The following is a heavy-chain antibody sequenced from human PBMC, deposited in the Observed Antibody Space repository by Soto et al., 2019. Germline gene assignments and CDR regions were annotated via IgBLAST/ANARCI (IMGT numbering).Heavy chain of an antibody. Sequence: PSETVSLTCTFACGSIISYYCSWIRQPAGKGLEWIGRVYTSGSSDRGNTKYNPAFESRVTMSVDMSKNQFSLKLTSLTAADTAVYYCASRYCTNTDCYDNWFDPWGQGTLVTVSS. CDR3: ASRYCTNTDCYDNWFDP. J-gene: IGHJ5*02. CDR1: CGSIISYY. D-gene: IGHD2-8*01. CDR2: VYTSGSSDRGNT. V-gene: IGHV4-4*07.